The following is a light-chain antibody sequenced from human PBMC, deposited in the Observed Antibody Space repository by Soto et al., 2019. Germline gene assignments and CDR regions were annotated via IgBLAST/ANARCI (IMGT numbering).Light chain of an antibody. CDR1: ESVSSIY. Sequence: EILWTQSPGTLSLSPGERATLSCRASESVSSIYVAWYQQKPGQAPRLLIYDASNRATGIPDRFSGSGSGTDFTLTISRLEPEDFAVYYCQKRSNWPSITVGQGPRLEIK. J-gene: IGKJ5*01. V-gene: IGKV3D-20*02. CDR3: QKRSNWPSIT. CDR2: DAS.